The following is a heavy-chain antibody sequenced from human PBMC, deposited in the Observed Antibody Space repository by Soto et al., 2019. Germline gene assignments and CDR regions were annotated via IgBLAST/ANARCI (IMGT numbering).Heavy chain of an antibody. J-gene: IGHJ4*02. CDR3: AATDYYDSSGYPAPSGY. CDR2: ISAYNGNT. CDR1: GYTFTSYG. V-gene: IGHV1-18*01. D-gene: IGHD3-22*01. Sequence: GASVKVSCKASGYTFTSYGISWVRQAPGQGLEWMGWISAYNGNTNYAQKPQGRVTMTTDTSTSTAYMELRSLRSDDTAVYYCAATDYYDSSGYPAPSGYWGQGTLVTVSS.